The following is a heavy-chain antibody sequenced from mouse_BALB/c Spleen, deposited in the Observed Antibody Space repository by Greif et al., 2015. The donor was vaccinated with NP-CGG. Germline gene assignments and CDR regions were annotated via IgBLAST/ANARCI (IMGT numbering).Heavy chain of an antibody. CDR1: GYTFTSYW. J-gene: IGHJ4*01. CDR2: INPSTGYT. V-gene: IGHV1-7*01. CDR3: AIHRGAMDY. Sequence: QVQLQQSGAELAKPGASVKMSCKASGYTFTSYWMHWVKQRPGQGLEWIGYINPSTGYTEYNQKFKDKATLTADKSSSTAYMQLSSLTSEDSAVYYCAIHRGAMDYWGQGTSVTVSS.